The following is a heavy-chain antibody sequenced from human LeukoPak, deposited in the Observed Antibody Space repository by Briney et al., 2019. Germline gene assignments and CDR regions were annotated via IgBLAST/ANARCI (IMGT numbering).Heavy chain of an antibody. CDR3: ARDLRGVFDF. V-gene: IGHV3-7*01. Sequence: GGSLRLSCAASGSTFTGHWMAWVRQAPGKGLEWVANMNQDGSEKYYVDSVKGRFTISRDNAKTSVYLQMNSLRVEDTAVYYCARDLRGVFDFWGQGTLVTVAS. CDR1: GSTFTGHW. CDR2: MNQDGSEK. J-gene: IGHJ4*02. D-gene: IGHD3-10*01.